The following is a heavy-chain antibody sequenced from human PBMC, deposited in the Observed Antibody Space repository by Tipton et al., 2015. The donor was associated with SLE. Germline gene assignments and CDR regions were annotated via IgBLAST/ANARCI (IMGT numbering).Heavy chain of an antibody. CDR3: ASRPDYYVCMRDY. D-gene: IGHD3-10*02. CDR1: GDYISRSSQY. J-gene: IGHJ4*02. CDR2: IYYSGST. V-gene: IGHV4-39*01. Sequence: TLSLTCFVLGDYISRSSQYWGWIRQPPGKGLEWIGSIYYSGSTYYNPSLKSRVTISVDTSKNQFSLKLSSVTAADTAVYYCASRPDYYVCMRDYWCQSTLVSVSS.